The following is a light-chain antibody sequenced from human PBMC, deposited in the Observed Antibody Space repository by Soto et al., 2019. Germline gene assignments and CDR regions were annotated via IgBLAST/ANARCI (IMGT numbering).Light chain of an antibody. CDR2: DVS. V-gene: IGLV2-14*01. CDR3: SSYGGSNTVV. CDR1: SSDVGAYNY. J-gene: IGLJ2*01. Sequence: QSALTQPASVSGSPGQSITISCTGTSSDVGAYNYVSWYQQHPGKAPKLMIYDVSNRPSGVSNRFSGSKSGNTASLTVSGLQAEDEADYYCSSYGGSNTVVFGGGTKLTVL.